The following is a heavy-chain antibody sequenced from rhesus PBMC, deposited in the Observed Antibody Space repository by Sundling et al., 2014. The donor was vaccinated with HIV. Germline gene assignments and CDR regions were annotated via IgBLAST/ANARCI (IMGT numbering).Heavy chain of an antibody. CDR2: INPKTGGT. D-gene: IGHD2-15*01. CDR1: GYTFTDYS. CDR3: ARAGEQMHEYSRRDWYFDL. J-gene: IGHJ2*01. Sequence: VQLVQSGAEVKKPGSSVKVSCKTSGYTFTDYSLHWVRQAPGQGLEWMGEINPKTGGTNYAQKFQNRVSMTRDTSTSTAYMDLISLTSEDTAVYYCARAGEQMHEYSRRDWYFDLWGPGTPITIS. V-gene: IGHV1-138*01.